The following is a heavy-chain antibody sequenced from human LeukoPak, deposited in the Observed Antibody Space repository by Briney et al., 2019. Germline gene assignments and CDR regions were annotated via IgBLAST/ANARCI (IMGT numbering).Heavy chain of an antibody. CDR2: IYNDGST. J-gene: IGHJ3*01. CDR1: GLTVNSSY. V-gene: IGHV3-53*01. CDR3: ARNILLAFHL. Sequence: GGSLRHFFAASGLTVNSSYMSWVRQAPGKGLEWVSIIYNDGSTYYADSMKGRFTISRDNSKNTPYLQVNSLRAEDTAMYYCARNILLAFHLWAQGTMVTVSS.